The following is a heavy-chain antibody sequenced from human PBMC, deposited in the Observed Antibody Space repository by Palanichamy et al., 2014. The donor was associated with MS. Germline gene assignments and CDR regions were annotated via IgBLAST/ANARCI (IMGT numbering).Heavy chain of an antibody. V-gene: IGHV4-38-2*01. J-gene: IGHJ4*02. D-gene: IGHD1-26*01. CDR3: ARRKGWEVLSDY. CDR1: GYPISSGYY. Sequence: QVQLQESGPGLVKPSETLSLTCAVSGYPISSGYYWGWVRQPPGKGLEWIGSIHHSGSTYYNASLKSRVTMSVDTSTNQFSLELASVTAADTAVYYCARRKGWEVLSDYWGQGTLVTVSS. CDR2: IHHSGST.